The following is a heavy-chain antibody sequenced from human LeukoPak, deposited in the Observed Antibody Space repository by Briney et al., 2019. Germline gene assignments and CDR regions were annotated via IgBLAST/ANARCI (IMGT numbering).Heavy chain of an antibody. D-gene: IGHD3-22*01. Sequence: ASVKVSCKASGYTFTGYYMHWVRQAPGQGLEWMGWINPNSGGTNYAQKFQGRVTMTRDTSISTAYMELSRLRSDDTAVYYCARAFGSYYYDSSGYAFDIWGQGTMVTVSS. J-gene: IGHJ3*02. CDR1: GYTFTGYY. V-gene: IGHV1-2*02. CDR3: ARAFGSYYYDSSGYAFDI. CDR2: INPNSGGT.